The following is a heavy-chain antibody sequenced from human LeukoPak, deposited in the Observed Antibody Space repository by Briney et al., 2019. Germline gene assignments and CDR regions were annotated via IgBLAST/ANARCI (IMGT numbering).Heavy chain of an antibody. CDR2: IKQDGNEK. Sequence: GGSLRLSCVASGFTFNHYWMSWVRQAPGKGLEWVAHIKQDGNEKYYVGPVKGRFTISRDNAKDSLYLQMNSLRAEDTAVYYCARGLFDIWGQGTMVTVSS. V-gene: IGHV3-7*03. CDR1: GFTFNHYW. CDR3: ARGLFDI. J-gene: IGHJ3*02.